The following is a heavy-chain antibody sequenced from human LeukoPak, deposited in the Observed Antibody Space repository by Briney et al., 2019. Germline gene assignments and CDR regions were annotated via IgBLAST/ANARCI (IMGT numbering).Heavy chain of an antibody. Sequence: SVKVSCKASGGTCSSYAISWVRQAPGQGLEWMGGIIPIFGTANYAQKFQGRVTITADESTSTAYMELSSLRSEDTAVYYCSNDPYCSGGSCYSGLVPDWGQGTLVTVSS. J-gene: IGHJ4*02. CDR3: SNDPYCSGGSCYSGLVPD. CDR1: GGTCSSYA. V-gene: IGHV1-69*01. D-gene: IGHD2-15*01. CDR2: IIPIFGTA.